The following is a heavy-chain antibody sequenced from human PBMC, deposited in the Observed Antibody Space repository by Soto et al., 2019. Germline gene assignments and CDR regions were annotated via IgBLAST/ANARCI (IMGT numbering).Heavy chain of an antibody. Sequence: PGGSLRLSCAASGVTFSSYSMNWVRQAPGKGLEWVSSISSSSSYIYYADSVKGRFTISRDNAKNSLYLQMNSLRAEDTAVYYCARDNLAARSGAFDIWGQGTMVTVSS. CDR2: ISSSSSYI. V-gene: IGHV3-21*01. CDR3: ARDNLAARSGAFDI. D-gene: IGHD6-6*01. J-gene: IGHJ3*02. CDR1: GVTFSSYS.